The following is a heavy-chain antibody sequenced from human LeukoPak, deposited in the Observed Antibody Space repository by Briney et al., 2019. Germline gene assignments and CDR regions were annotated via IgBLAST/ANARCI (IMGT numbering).Heavy chain of an antibody. CDR3: ARGGGLDV. CDR2: INHNGNVN. D-gene: IGHD3-16*01. CDR1: GFTFSSYA. V-gene: IGHV3-7*03. J-gene: IGHJ6*02. Sequence: PGGSLRLSSAASGFTFSSYAMSWVRQAPGKGLEWVASINHNGNVNYYVDSVKGRFTISRDNAKNSLYLQMSNLRAEDTAVYFCARGGGLDVWGQGATVTVSS.